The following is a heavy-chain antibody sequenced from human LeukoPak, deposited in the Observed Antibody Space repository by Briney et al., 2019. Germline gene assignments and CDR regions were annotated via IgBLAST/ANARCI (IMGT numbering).Heavy chain of an antibody. V-gene: IGHV5-51*01. Sequence: GESLKISCKASGYSFTNYWIGWVRQMPGKGLEWMGVIYSGDSDTTYSPSFQGQVTISADKSISTAYLQWSSLKASDTAMYYCARRSGYIHGTDYWGQGTLVTVSS. J-gene: IGHJ4*02. CDR1: GYSFTNYW. CDR3: ARRSGYIHGTDY. CDR2: IYSGDSDT. D-gene: IGHD5-18*01.